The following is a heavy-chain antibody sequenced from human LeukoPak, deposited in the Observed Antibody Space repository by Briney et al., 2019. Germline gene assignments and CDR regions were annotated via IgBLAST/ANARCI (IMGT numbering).Heavy chain of an antibody. Sequence: GGSLRLSCAASGFTLSTYGMNWVRQAPGKGLEWVSGISGSGGSTYYADSVKGRFTISRDNSKNTLYLQMNSLRAEDTAVYYCAKDLFRGYYDSSGYAFDIWGQGTMVTVSS. D-gene: IGHD3-22*01. V-gene: IGHV3-23*01. CDR3: AKDLFRGYYDSSGYAFDI. CDR2: ISGSGGST. J-gene: IGHJ3*02. CDR1: GFTLSTYG.